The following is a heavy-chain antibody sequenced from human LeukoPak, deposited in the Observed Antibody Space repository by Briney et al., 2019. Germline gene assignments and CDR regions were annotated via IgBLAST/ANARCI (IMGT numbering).Heavy chain of an antibody. CDR3: ATDRGWRTSGYYLYYFEY. J-gene: IGHJ4*02. CDR2: IKHDGSEK. Sequence: GGSLRLSCAASGFTFTSYSMSWVRQAPGKGLEWVASIKHDGSEKYYVDSVRGRFTISRDNTMNSLYLQMSSLRAEDTAVYYCATDRGWRTSGYYLYYFEYWGQGTLVTYSS. D-gene: IGHD3-3*01. V-gene: IGHV3-7*01. CDR1: GFTFTSYS.